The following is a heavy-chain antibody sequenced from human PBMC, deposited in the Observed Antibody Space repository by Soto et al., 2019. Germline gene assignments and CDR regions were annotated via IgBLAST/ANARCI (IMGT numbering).Heavy chain of an antibody. Sequence: QVQLVQSGAEVKKPGSSVRVSCRTSGGTFKKYGFSWVRQAPGQGLEWMGGIIPMYGIANYGQIFQGRLTITADESTNTVYMDLTSLKSEDTAVYYCAGEVGGTGLHLWDQGTKVTVSS. D-gene: IGHD1-26*01. J-gene: IGHJ5*02. CDR3: AGEVGGTGLHL. V-gene: IGHV1-69*12. CDR2: IIPMYGIA. CDR1: GGTFKKYG.